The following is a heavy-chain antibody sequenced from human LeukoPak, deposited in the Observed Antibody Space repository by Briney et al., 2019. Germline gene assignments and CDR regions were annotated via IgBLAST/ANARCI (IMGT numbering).Heavy chain of an antibody. CDR3: AKYSPNCSGGSCYIGWFDP. J-gene: IGHJ5*02. CDR1: GFTFSSYG. V-gene: IGHV3-30*18. Sequence: PGGSLRLSCAASGFTFSSYGMHWVRQAPGKGLEWVAVISYDGSNKYYADSVKGRFTISRDNSKNTLYLQMNSLRAEDTAVYYCAKYSPNCSGGSCYIGWFDPWGQGTLVTVSS. CDR2: ISYDGSNK. D-gene: IGHD2-15*01.